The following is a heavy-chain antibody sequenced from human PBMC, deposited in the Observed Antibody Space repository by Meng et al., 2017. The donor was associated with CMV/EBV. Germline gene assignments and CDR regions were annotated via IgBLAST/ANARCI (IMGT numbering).Heavy chain of an antibody. Sequence: SVQVSCKASGGTFSSYDISWVRQAPGQGLEWMGGIIPVLGIANYAQKFQGSLTITADKSPSTAYMEQSSLRSEDTTVYYCATVGCSSTSCYGLDVWGQGTTVTVSS. CDR1: GGTFSSYD. J-gene: IGHJ6*02. V-gene: IGHV1-69*10. CDR2: IIPVLGIA. CDR3: ATVGCSSTSCYGLDV. D-gene: IGHD2-2*01.